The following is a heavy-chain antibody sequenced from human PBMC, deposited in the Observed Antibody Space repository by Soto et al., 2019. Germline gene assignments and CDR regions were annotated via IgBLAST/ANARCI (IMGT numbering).Heavy chain of an antibody. CDR2: INANSGDT. Sequence: GASVKVSCKASGYTFTGQDMHCGRQAPGQGLEWMGWINANSGDTNYAQKFQGRVTMTRDTSIGTAYMELSSLRSNDTAIYYCARESSGITLYGMDVWGQGTTVTVSS. J-gene: IGHJ6*02. CDR1: GYTFTGQD. CDR3: ARESSGITLYGMDV. D-gene: IGHD1-7*01. V-gene: IGHV1-2*02.